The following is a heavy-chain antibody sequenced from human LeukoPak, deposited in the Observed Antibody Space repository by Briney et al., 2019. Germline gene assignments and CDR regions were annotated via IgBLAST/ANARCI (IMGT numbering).Heavy chain of an antibody. Sequence: PSGTLSLTCAVSGGSISSSNWWSWVRQPPGKGLEWIGEIYHSGSTNYNPSLNSRVTISVDKSKKQLSLKLSSVTAADTAVYYCARLGGLGYCSSTRCRGNWFDPWGQGTLVTVSS. V-gene: IGHV4-4*02. CDR1: GGSISSSNW. CDR2: IYHSGST. J-gene: IGHJ5*02. D-gene: IGHD2-2*01. CDR3: ARLGGLGYCSSTRCRGNWFDP.